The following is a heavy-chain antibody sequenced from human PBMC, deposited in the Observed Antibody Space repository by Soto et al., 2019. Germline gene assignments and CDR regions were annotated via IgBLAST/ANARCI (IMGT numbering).Heavy chain of an antibody. CDR3: ARATYYDFWSGYHTSPFDY. CDR2: ISAYNGNT. J-gene: IGHJ4*02. Sequence: ASVKVSCKASGYTFTSYGISWVRQAPGQGLEWMGWISAYNGNTNYAQKLQGRVTMTTDTSTSTAYMELRSLRSDDTAVYYCARATYYDFWSGYHTSPFDYWGQGTLVTVSS. CDR1: GYTFTSYG. D-gene: IGHD3-3*01. V-gene: IGHV1-18*01.